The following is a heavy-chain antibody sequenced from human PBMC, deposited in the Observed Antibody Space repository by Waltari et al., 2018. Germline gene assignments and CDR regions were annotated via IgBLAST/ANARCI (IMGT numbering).Heavy chain of an antibody. CDR3: ATYRWLGY. CDR1: GLLFSTYW. J-gene: IGHJ4*02. D-gene: IGHD3-10*01. Sequence: EVRLVESGGGLVQPGGSLRRPWDVPGLLFSTYWMTWVRQGPGKGLEWVANINYDGSEKHYVDSVKGRFTISRDNAESSLFLQMNNLRGEDTAVYYCATYRWLGYWGQGSLVTVSS. V-gene: IGHV3-7*03. CDR2: INYDGSEK.